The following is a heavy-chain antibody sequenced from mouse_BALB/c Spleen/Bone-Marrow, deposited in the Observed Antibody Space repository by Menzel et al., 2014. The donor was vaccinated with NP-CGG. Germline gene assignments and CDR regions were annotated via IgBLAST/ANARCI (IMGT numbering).Heavy chain of an antibody. CDR1: GYTFTSYW. J-gene: IGHJ3*01. D-gene: IGHD2-3*01. Sequence: QVQLQQSGAELAKPGASVKMSCKASGYTFTSYWMHWVKQRPGQGLEWIGYINPSTDYTEYNQKFMDKATLTADKSSSTPYMHRSTLTSEDSEFYYCERDGPGAYGGQGTLFTVSA. CDR3: ERDGPGAY. CDR2: INPSTDYT. V-gene: IGHV1-7*01.